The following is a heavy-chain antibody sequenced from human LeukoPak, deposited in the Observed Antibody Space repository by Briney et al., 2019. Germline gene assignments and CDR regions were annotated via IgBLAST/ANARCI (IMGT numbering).Heavy chain of an antibody. CDR3: ARERIQLWSSFDY. Sequence: GASVKVSCKASGGTFSSYAISWVRQAPGQGLEWMGRIIPILGIANYAQKFQGRVTITADESTSTAYMELSSLRSEDTAVYYCARERIQLWSSFDYWGQGTLVTVSS. V-gene: IGHV1-69*04. CDR2: IIPILGIA. CDR1: GGTFSSYA. D-gene: IGHD5-18*01. J-gene: IGHJ4*02.